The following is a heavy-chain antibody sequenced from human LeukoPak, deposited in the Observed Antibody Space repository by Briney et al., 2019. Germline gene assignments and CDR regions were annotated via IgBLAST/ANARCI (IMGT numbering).Heavy chain of an antibody. CDR2: MNPNSGNT. J-gene: IGHJ6*02. V-gene: IGHV1-8*01. CDR1: GYTFTSYD. Sequence: ASVTVSCKASGYTFTSYDINGVRQATGQGLEWMGWMNPNSGNTGYAQKFQGRVTMTRNTSISTAYMELSSLRSEDTAVYYCARGPYYYGSGNPRQRYYYGMDVWGQGTTVTVSS. CDR3: ARGPYYYGSGNPRQRYYYGMDV. D-gene: IGHD3-10*01.